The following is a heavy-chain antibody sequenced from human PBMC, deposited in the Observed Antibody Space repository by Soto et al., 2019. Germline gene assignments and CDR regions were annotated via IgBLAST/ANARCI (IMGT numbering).Heavy chain of an antibody. CDR2: IYYSGST. D-gene: IGHD2-15*01. J-gene: IGHJ5*02. V-gene: IGHV4-59*01. Sequence: PSETLSLTCTVSGGSISSYYWGWIRQPPGKGLEWIGYIYYSGSTNYNPSLKSRVTISVDTSKNQFSLKLSSVTAADTAVYYCARPYCSGGSCYSFDPWGQGTLVTVSS. CDR3: ARPYCSGGSCYSFDP. CDR1: GGSISSYY.